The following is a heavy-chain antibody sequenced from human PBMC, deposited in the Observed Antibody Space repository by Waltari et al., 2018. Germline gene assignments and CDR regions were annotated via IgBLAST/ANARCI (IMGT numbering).Heavy chain of an antibody. D-gene: IGHD2-21*01. CDR3: TVIAGDFDI. Sequence: QVSLVQSGADVRKPGASVPVYCQASGSIFINYFIHWVRQAPGQGLEWIGRINCRNGGTDYAQKFQGRVTLTRDTSISTAYMELSGLTLDDTAIYYCTVIAGDFDIWGPGTMVTASS. J-gene: IGHJ3*02. CDR2: INCRNGGT. V-gene: IGHV1-2*06. CDR1: GSIFINYF.